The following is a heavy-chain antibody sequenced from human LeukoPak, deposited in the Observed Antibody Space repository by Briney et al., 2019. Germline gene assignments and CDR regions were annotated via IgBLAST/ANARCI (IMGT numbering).Heavy chain of an antibody. CDR3: AMQWLVLGAIDY. V-gene: IGHV3-23*01. CDR1: GFAFSSYA. J-gene: IGHJ4*02. D-gene: IGHD6-19*01. Sequence: GSLRLSCAASGFAFSSYAMSWVRQAPGKGLEWVSAISGSGGSTYYADSVKGRFTISRDNSKNTLYLQMNSLRAEDTAVYYCAMQWLVLGAIDYWGQGTLVTVSS. CDR2: ISGSGGST.